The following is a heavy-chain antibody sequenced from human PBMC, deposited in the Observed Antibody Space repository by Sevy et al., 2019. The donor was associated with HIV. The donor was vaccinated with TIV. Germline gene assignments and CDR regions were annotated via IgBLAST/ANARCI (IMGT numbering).Heavy chain of an antibody. CDR3: ATPRFDF. CDR2: MNTDGSST. V-gene: IGHV3-74*01. CDR1: GFDFSSHW. J-gene: IGHJ4*02. Sequence: GGSLRLSCEASGFDFSSHWMQWVRQAPGKGLVWVSRMNTDGSSTNYADSVKGRLTISRDNAKNTLYLEMNNLRDEETALYYCATPRFDFWGPGTLVTVSS.